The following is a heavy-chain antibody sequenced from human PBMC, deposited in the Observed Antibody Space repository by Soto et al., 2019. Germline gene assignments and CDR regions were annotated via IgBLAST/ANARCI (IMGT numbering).Heavy chain of an antibody. CDR1: GYKFTSYW. CDR3: ARKDKSGYFDWFDP. D-gene: IGHD3-22*01. Sequence: PGESLKISCRTSGYKFTSYWIAWVRQMPGKGLEWMGIIFPSDSDTRYSPSFQGQVTISADRSTSTVFLQWASLKASDTAVYFCARKDKSGYFDWFDPWGQGTLVTVSS. V-gene: IGHV5-51*01. CDR2: IFPSDSDT. J-gene: IGHJ5*02.